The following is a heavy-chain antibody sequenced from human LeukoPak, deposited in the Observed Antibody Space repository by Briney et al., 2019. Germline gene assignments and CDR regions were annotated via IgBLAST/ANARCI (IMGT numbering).Heavy chain of an antibody. V-gene: IGHV4-4*07. CDR3: AREAGSSWSRGLDI. J-gene: IGHJ3*02. Sequence: SETLSLTCTVSGGSISSYYWSWIRQPAGKGLEWIGRIYMSGSTNYNSSLKSRVNMSVDTSKNQFSLNLSSVTAADTAVYYCAREAGSSWSRGLDIWGQGTVVTVSS. CDR2: IYMSGST. CDR1: GGSISSYY. D-gene: IGHD6-13*01.